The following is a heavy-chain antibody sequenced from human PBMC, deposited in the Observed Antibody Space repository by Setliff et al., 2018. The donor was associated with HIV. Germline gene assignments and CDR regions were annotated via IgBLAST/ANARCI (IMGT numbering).Heavy chain of an antibody. V-gene: IGHV5-51*01. CDR2: IYPGDSDT. J-gene: IGHJ4*02. CDR3: ARLKDVVLMVNDF. CDR1: GCSFTKFW. D-gene: IGHD2-8*01. Sequence: GESLKISCQASGCSFTKFWIGWVRQMPGKGLEWMGLIYPGDSDTRYSPSFQGQVTISADKSLSTAYLQWSSLKASDTATYYCARLKDVVLMVNDFWGQGTLVTVSS.